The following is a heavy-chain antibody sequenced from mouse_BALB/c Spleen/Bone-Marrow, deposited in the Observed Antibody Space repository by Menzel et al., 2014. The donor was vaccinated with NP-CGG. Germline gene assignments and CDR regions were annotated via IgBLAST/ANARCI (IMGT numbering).Heavy chain of an antibody. V-gene: IGHV14-3*02. J-gene: IGHJ1*01. CDR3: ARYDYGWYFSV. CDR2: IDPANGNT. CDR1: GFNIKDIH. D-gene: IGHD2-4*01. Sequence: EVQLQQSGAELVKPGASVKLSCTASGFNIKDIHMHWVKQRPEQGLEWIGRIDPANGNTKYDPKYQGKATITADTSSNTAYPQLSSLTSEDTAVYYCARYDYGWYFSVWGAGTTVTVSS.